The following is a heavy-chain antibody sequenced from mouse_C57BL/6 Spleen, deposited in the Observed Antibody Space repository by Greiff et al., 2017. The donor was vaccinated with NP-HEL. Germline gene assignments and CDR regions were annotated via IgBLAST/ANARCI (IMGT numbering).Heavy chain of an antibody. Sequence: QVQLKQSGAELVKPGASVKMSCKASGYTFTSYWITWVKQRPGQGLEWIGDIYPGSGSTNYNEKFKSKATLTVATSSSTAYMQLSSLTSEYSAVYYCARYGITTVVEEGFDYWGQGTTLTVSS. V-gene: IGHV1-55*01. CDR3: ARYGITTVVEEGFDY. CDR1: GYTFTSYW. D-gene: IGHD1-1*01. J-gene: IGHJ2*01. CDR2: IYPGSGST.